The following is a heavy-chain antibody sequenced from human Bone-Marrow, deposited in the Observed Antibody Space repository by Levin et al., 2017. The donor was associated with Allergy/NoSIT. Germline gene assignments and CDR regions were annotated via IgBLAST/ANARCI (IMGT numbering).Heavy chain of an antibody. V-gene: IGHV3-23*01. CDR1: GFIFSSYG. D-gene: IGHD3-10*01. J-gene: IGHJ3*01. CDR3: AKDRGFGSGTYGAFDF. Sequence: SCTGSGFIFSSYGMNWVRQAPGKGLEWVSGISGNIVNAYYADSVKGRFTVSRDNSKSTLYLQLNNLRVGDTAMYYCAKDRGFGSGTYGAFDFWGQGTMVTVSS. CDR2: ISGNIVNA.